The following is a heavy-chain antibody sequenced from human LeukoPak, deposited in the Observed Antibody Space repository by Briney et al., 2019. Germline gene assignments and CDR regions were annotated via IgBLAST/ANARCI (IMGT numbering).Heavy chain of an antibody. CDR1: GFNFRSNS. J-gene: IGHJ4*02. D-gene: IGHD2-15*01. V-gene: IGHV3-48*01. CDR3: ARVSQASHRYCSAGSCYRNSFDY. CDR2: IASDSSSI. Sequence: GGSLRLSCAASGFNFRSNSMNWVRQAPGKGLEWVSHIASDSSSIHDADSVKGRFTISRDNTMNSLYLQMNSLRAEDTAVYYCARVSQASHRYCSAGSCYRNSFDYWGQGTLVTVSS.